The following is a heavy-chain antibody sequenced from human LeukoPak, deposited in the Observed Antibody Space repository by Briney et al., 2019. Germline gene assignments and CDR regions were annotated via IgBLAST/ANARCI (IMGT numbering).Heavy chain of an antibody. CDR1: GFTFSSYA. V-gene: IGHV1-46*01. D-gene: IGHD1-26*01. J-gene: IGHJ4*02. Sequence: GGSLRLSCAASGFTFSSYAMHWVRQAPGQGLEWMGIINPSGGSTSYAQKFQGRVTMTRDTSTSTVYMELSSLRSEDTAVYYCARGYSGSYWGDYWGQGTLVTVSS. CDR2: INPSGGST. CDR3: ARGYSGSYWGDY.